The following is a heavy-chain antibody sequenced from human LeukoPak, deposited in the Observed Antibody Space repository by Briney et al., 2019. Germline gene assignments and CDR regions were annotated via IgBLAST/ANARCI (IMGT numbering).Heavy chain of an antibody. Sequence: GGSLRLSCAVSGFTVITNDMTWVRQAPGKGLEWVSVLYSDGNTKYADSVQGRFTISRDNSKNTLYLEMNSMSPDDTAVYYCARGVEPLAANTLAYWGQGTLVTVSS. D-gene: IGHD1-14*01. CDR3: ARGVEPLAANTLAY. J-gene: IGHJ4*02. V-gene: IGHV3-53*01. CDR2: LYSDGNT. CDR1: GFTVITND.